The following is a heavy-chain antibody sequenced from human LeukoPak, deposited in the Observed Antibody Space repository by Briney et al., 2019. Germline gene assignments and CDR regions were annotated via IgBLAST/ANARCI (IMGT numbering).Heavy chain of an antibody. CDR1: GYTFTGYY. J-gene: IGHJ5*02. CDR3: ARELGTTSIHWFDP. V-gene: IGHV1-2*02. D-gene: IGHD2-2*01. CDR2: INPNSGGT. Sequence: ASVKVSCKASGYTFTGYYIHWVRQAPGQGLEWMGWINPNSGGTNYAQRFQGRVTMTRDTSIGTAYMELSRLRSDDTAVYYCARELGTTSIHWFDPWGQGTLVTVSS.